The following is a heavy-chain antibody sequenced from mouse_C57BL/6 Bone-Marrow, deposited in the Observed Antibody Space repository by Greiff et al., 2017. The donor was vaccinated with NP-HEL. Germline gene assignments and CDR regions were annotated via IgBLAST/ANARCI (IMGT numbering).Heavy chain of an antibody. D-gene: IGHD3-3*01. CDR3: APLGQGDY. Sequence: PLPPSLASLVRPVASVPFSFPSSVFHFKNSYVHGGEQTPEQGPDWIGRIDPEKGNTKNAPKFQGKATITADTPSNTAYLQLSSLTSEDTAIYYCAPLGQGDYWGQGTTLTVSS. J-gene: IGHJ2*01. CDR2: IDPEKGNT. V-gene: IGHV14-3*01. CDR1: VFHFKNSY.